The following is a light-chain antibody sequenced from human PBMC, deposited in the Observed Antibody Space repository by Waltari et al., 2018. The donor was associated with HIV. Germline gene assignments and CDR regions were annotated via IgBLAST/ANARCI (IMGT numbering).Light chain of an antibody. V-gene: IGKV4-1*01. J-gene: IGKJ4*01. CDR3: QQCYTTPLS. CDR1: QIVVYSSNNKNY. Sequence: DIVMTQSPDSLGVALGERATINCKSSQIVVYSSNNKNYLGWYQQQPGQPPKRLIDWAAIRESGVPDRFSGSGSGTDFTLTLSSLQAEDVAVYYCQQCYTTPLSFGGGTKVEIK. CDR2: WAA.